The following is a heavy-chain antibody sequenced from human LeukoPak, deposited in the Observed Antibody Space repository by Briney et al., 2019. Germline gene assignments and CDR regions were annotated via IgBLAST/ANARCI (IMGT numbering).Heavy chain of an antibody. D-gene: IGHD6-6*01. Sequence: QAGGSLRLSCAASGFTFSSYAMHWVRQAPGKGLEWVAVISYDGSNKYYADSVKGRFTISRDNSKNTLYLQMNSLRAEDTAVYYCAKDGLEYSSSSSVFDYWGQGTLVAVSS. CDR3: AKDGLEYSSSSSVFDY. V-gene: IGHV3-30*04. CDR2: ISYDGSNK. J-gene: IGHJ4*02. CDR1: GFTFSSYA.